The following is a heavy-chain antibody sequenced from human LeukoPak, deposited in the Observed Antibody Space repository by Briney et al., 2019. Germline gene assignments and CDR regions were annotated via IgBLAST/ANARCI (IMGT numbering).Heavy chain of an antibody. D-gene: IGHD3-3*01. CDR2: FDPEDGET. V-gene: IGHV1-24*01. CDR1: GYTLTELS. Sequence: ASVKVSCKVSGYTLTELSMHWVRQAPGKGLEWMGGFDPEDGETIYAQKFQGRVTMTEDTSTDTAYMELSSLRSEDTAVYYCARGNTIFGVVTIFSGMDVWGQGTTVTVSS. J-gene: IGHJ6*02. CDR3: ARGNTIFGVVTIFSGMDV.